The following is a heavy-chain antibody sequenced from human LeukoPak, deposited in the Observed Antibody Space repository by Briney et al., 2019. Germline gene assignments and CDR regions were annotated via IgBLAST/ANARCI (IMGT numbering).Heavy chain of an antibody. V-gene: IGHV1-2*02. CDR1: GYTFTGYY. J-gene: IGHJ4*02. CDR3: ARDEGLRFPFWDY. D-gene: IGHD5-12*01. Sequence: ASVKVSCKASGYTFTGYYMHWVRQAPGQWLEWMGWINPNSGGTNYAQKFQGRVTMTRDTSISTAYMELSRLRSDDTAVYYCARDEGLRFPFWDYWGQGTLVTVSS. CDR2: INPNSGGT.